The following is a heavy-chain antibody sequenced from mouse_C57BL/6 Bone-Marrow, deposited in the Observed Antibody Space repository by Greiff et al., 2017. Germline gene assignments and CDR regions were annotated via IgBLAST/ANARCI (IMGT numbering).Heavy chain of an antibody. V-gene: IGHV1-82*01. CDR2: IYPGDGGT. CDR1: GYAFSSSW. Sequence: QVQLQQSGPELVKPGASVKISCKASGYAFSSSWMNWVKQRPGKGLEWIGRIYPGDGGTNYNGKFKGKATLTAAKSSSTAYMQLSSLTSEDSAVYFCARSGVTTRGFAYWGQGTLVTVSA. D-gene: IGHD2-3*01. CDR3: ARSGVTTRGFAY. J-gene: IGHJ3*01.